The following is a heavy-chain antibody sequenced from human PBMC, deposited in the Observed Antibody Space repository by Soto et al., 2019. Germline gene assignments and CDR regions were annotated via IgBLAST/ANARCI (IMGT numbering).Heavy chain of an antibody. CDR2: IKQDGSEK. CDR1: GFTFSSYW. V-gene: IGHV3-7*05. CDR3: AGYGARSWGNWFDP. Sequence: GGSLRLSCAASGFTFSSYWMSWVRQAPGKGLEWVANIKQDGSEKYYVDSVKGRFTISRDNAKNSLYLQMNSLRAEDTAVYYCAGYGARSWGNWFDPWGQGTLVTVSS. D-gene: IGHD4-17*01. J-gene: IGHJ5*02.